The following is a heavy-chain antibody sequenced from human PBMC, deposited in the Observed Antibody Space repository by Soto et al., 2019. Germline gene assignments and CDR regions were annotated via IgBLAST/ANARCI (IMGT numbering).Heavy chain of an antibody. CDR3: AKGTLAYCGGDCFSHLSGES. J-gene: IGHJ5*02. CDR1: GFTFSSYA. Sequence: EVQVLESGGGLVRPGGSLRLSCAASGFTFSSYAMSWVRQAPGKGLEWVSGISGNGGRTYYADSVKGRFTISRDNSKNTMYLQMNSLRAEDTAVYYCAKGTLAYCGGDCFSHLSGESWGQGTLVTVSS. CDR2: ISGNGGRT. D-gene: IGHD2-21*02. V-gene: IGHV3-23*01.